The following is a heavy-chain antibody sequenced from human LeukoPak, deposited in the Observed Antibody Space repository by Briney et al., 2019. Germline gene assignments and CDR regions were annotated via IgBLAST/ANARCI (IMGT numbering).Heavy chain of an antibody. D-gene: IGHD3-10*01. CDR2: IYTSGST. V-gene: IGHV4-4*07. CDR3: ARELRGNWFDP. J-gene: IGHJ5*02. Sequence: SETLSLTCTVSGGSISSYYWSWIRQPAGKGLEWIGRIYTSGSTNFNPSPKSRVTMSVDTSKNQFSPKLSSVTAADTAVYYCARELRGNWFDPWGQGTLVTVSS. CDR1: GGSISSYY.